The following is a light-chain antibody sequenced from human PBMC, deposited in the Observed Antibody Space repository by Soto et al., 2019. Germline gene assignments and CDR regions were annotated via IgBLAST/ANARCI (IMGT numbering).Light chain of an antibody. CDR1: SSNIGSNY. J-gene: IGLJ1*01. CDR3: AAWDDSMSGYV. Sequence: QSVLTQPPSASGTPGQRVTISCSGSSSNIGSNYVYWYQQLPGTAPKLLIYSNNQRPSGVPDRFSGSKSGTSASLAISGLRSEDEAEYYCAAWDDSMSGYVFGTGTKVTV. CDR2: SNN. V-gene: IGLV1-47*02.